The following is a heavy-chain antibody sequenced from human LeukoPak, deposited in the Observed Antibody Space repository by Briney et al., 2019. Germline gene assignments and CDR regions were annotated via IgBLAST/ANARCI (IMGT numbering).Heavy chain of an antibody. V-gene: IGHV3-23*01. J-gene: IGHJ4*02. CDR3: AKIYEAIN. Sequence: PGGSLRLSCAASGFTFSTYAMNWVRQAPGKGLDWVSTISGSDDSTYYADSVKGRFTISRDNSKNTLYLQMNSLRAEDTAVYNCAKIYEAINWGQGTLVTVSS. CDR2: ISGSDDST. D-gene: IGHD5/OR15-5a*01. CDR1: GFTFSTYA.